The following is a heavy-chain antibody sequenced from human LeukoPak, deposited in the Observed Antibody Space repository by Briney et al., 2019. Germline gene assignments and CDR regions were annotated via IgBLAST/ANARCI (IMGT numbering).Heavy chain of an antibody. V-gene: IGHV3-7*01. CDR2: INQDGSEK. CDR3: ARRGLVPYNYYMDV. Sequence: GGSLRLSCAASGFTFSSYWMSWVRQAPGKGLEWVANINQDGSEKYYVDAVKGRFTISRDNDKNSLYLQMNSLRAEDTAVYYCARRGLVPYNYYMDVWGKGTTVTVSS. CDR1: GFTFSSYW. J-gene: IGHJ6*03. D-gene: IGHD1-14*01.